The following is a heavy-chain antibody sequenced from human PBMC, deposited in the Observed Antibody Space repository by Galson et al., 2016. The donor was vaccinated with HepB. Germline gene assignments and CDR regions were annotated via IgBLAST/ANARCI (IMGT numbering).Heavy chain of an antibody. CDR1: GYTLTELS. J-gene: IGHJ2*01. CDR3: AIDILMRAGDILTGYSYRTGYFDL. Sequence: SVKVSCKVSGYTLTELSMHWVRQAPGKGLEWMGGFDPEDGETIYAQKFQGRVTMTEDTSTDTAYMELSSLRSEDTAMYYCAIDILMRAGDILTGYSYRTGYFDLWGRGTLVTVSS. D-gene: IGHD3-9*01. V-gene: IGHV1-24*01. CDR2: FDPEDGET.